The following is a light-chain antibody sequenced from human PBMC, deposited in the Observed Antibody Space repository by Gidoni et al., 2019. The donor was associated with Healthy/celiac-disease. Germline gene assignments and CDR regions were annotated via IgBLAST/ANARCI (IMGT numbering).Light chain of an antibody. Sequence: AIQFTQSPSSLSASVGDRVTITCRASQGISSALAWYQQKPGQAPKLLIYDAASLESGVPSRFSGSGSGTDFTLTISSLQPEDFATYYCQQFNNYPLTFGGGTKVEIK. CDR2: DAA. CDR3: QQFNNYPLT. J-gene: IGKJ4*01. V-gene: IGKV1D-13*01. CDR1: QGISSA.